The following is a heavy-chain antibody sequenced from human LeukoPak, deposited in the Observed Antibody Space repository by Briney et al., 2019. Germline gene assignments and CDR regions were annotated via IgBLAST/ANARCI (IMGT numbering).Heavy chain of an antibody. CDR1: GYTFTCYY. CDR2: INPSGGST. Sequence: ASVKVSCKASGYTFTCYYMHWVRQAPGQGLEWMGIINPSGGSTSYAQKFQGRVTMTRDTSTSTVYMELSSLRSEDTAVYYCATLGECSSTSCYVVDQPLDYWGQGTLVTVSS. CDR3: ATLGECSSTSCYVVDQPLDY. V-gene: IGHV1-46*01. D-gene: IGHD2-2*01. J-gene: IGHJ4*02.